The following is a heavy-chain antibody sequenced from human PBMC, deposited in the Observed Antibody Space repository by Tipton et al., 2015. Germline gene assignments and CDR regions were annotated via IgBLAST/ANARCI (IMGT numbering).Heavy chain of an antibody. V-gene: IGHV4-39*01. CDR3: ASPSLPHDRGDYYFQS. CDR2: VDYSGST. J-gene: IGHJ4*02. D-gene: IGHD2-21*02. CDR1: GGSISSNSFH. Sequence: TLSLTCTVSGGSISSNSFHWDWIRQPPGKGLEWIGSVDYSGSTHYTPSLKSRVTISIDRFKNQFSLKLSSVTAADTAVYYCASPSLPHDRGDYYFQSWGQGSLVTVSS.